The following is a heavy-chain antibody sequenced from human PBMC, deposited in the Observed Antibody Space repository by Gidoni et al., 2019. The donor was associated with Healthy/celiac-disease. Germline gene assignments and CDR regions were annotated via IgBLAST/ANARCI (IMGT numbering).Heavy chain of an antibody. D-gene: IGHD6-6*01. J-gene: IGHJ6*03. CDR1: GGSFSGYY. Sequence: QVQLQQWGAGLLKPSETLSLTCAVYGGSFSGYYWSWIRQPPGKGLEWIGEINHSGSTNYNPYLKSRVNISVDTSKNQFSLKLSSVTAADTAVYYCARERRFGSSAPIYYMDVWGKGTTVTVSS. CDR3: ARERRFGSSAPIYYMDV. CDR2: INHSGST. V-gene: IGHV4-34*01.